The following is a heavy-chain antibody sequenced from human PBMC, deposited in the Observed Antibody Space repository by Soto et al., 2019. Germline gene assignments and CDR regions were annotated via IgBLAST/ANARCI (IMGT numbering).Heavy chain of an antibody. CDR2: ISAYNGNT. Sequence: ASVKVSCKASGYTFTSYGISWVRQAPGQGLEWMGWISAYNGNTNYAQKLQGRVTMTTDTSTSTAYMELRSLRSDDTAVYYCARGWYYYDSSGYPYYFDYWGQGTLVTVS. V-gene: IGHV1-18*01. CDR1: GYTFTSYG. D-gene: IGHD3-22*01. J-gene: IGHJ4*02. CDR3: ARGWYYYDSSGYPYYFDY.